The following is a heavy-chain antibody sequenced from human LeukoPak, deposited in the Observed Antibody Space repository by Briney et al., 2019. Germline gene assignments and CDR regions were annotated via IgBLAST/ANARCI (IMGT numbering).Heavy chain of an antibody. CDR3: ARGENYDFWTTYYTWGHYYYYYYMDV. D-gene: IGHD3-3*01. CDR2: IKEDGSEE. J-gene: IGHJ6*03. CDR1: GFTFSSYW. Sequence: PGGSLRLSCTASGFTFSSYWMSWVRQAPGKGLEWVANIKEDGSEEYYVDSVTGRFTVSRDNAKDSLYLQMDSLRAEDTAVYYCARGENYDFWTTYYTWGHYYYYYYMDVWGKGTTVTISS. V-gene: IGHV3-7*01.